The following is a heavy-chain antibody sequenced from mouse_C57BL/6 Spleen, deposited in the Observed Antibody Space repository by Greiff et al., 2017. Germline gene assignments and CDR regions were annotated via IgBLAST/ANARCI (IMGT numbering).Heavy chain of an antibody. D-gene: IGHD2-3*01. V-gene: IGHV3-6*01. J-gene: IGHJ2*01. CDR3: ARAYDGPPDY. CDR1: GYSITSGYY. CDR2: ISYDGSN. Sequence: DVQLQESGPGLVKPSQSLSLTCSVTGYSITSGYYWNWIRQFPGNKLEWMGYISYDGSNNYNPSLKNRISITRDTSKNQFFLKLNSVTTEDTATYYCARAYDGPPDYWGQGTTLTVSS.